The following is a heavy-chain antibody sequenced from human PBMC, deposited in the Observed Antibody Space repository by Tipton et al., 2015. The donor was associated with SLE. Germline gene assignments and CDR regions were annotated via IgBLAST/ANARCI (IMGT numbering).Heavy chain of an antibody. Sequence: TLSLTCAVYGGSFSGYYWSWIRQPPGKGLEWIGEINHSGSTNYNPSLRSRVTMSVDTSKNQFSLKLSSVTAADTAMYYCARERDYYGSGSFVDYWGQGTPVTVSS. CDR3: ARERDYYGSGSFVDY. J-gene: IGHJ4*02. V-gene: IGHV4-34*01. CDR1: GGSFSGYY. CDR2: INHSGST. D-gene: IGHD3-10*01.